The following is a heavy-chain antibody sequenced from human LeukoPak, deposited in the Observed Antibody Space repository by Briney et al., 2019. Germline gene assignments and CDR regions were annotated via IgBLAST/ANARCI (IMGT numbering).Heavy chain of an antibody. CDR3: ARELRSPDAFDI. CDR1: GGTFTSYA. D-gene: IGHD3-3*01. V-gene: IGHV1-69*13. J-gene: IGHJ3*02. Sequence: SVKVSCKASGGTFTSYAISWVRQAPGQRLEWMGGIIPIFGTASYAQKFQGRVTITADESTSTAYMELSSLRSEDTAVYYCARELRSPDAFDIWGQGTMVTVSS. CDR2: IIPIFGTA.